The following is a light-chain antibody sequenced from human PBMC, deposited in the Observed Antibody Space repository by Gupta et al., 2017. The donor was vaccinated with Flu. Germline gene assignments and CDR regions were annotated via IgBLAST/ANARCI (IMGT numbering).Light chain of an antibody. CDR1: RIGSTS. CDR2: DDS. J-gene: IGLJ1*01. CDR3: QVWDSSSDQYV. Sequence: SNALTQPPSLSVAPGQTAKITCERRRIGSTSVHWYQQKPGRAPVLVVFDDSRRPSGIPERFSGSNSGNTATLIISGVEAGDEADYYCQVWDSSSDQYVFGSGTEVIVL. V-gene: IGLV3-21*02.